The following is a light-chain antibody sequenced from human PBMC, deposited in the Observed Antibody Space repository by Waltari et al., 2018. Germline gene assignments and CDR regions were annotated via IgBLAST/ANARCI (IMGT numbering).Light chain of an antibody. CDR2: AAS. CDR1: QGLSTW. V-gene: IGKV1-12*01. CDR3: EQANSLPL. Sequence: DIQMTQSPSSVSASVGDRVTITCRASQGLSTWLGWYQQKPGKAPKPLIYAASSLQSGVPSRFSGSGSGTEFTLTISSLQPEDFATYYCEQANSLPLFGGGTKVEIK. J-gene: IGKJ4*01.